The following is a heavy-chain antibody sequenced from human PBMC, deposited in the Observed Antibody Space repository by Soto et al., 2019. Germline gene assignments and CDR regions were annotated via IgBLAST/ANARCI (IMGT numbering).Heavy chain of an antibody. CDR1: GFTFSNYA. CDR3: AKGPPLLRNGMDV. Sequence: PGGSLRLSCAASGFTFSNYAMSWVRQAPGKGLEWVSAISAGGSGTYYADSVKGRFTISRDNSKNTVYVQMNSLTAEDTAVYYWAKGPPLLRNGMDVWGQGTTVTVSS. D-gene: IGHD4-17*01. J-gene: IGHJ6*02. V-gene: IGHV3-23*01. CDR2: ISAGGSGT.